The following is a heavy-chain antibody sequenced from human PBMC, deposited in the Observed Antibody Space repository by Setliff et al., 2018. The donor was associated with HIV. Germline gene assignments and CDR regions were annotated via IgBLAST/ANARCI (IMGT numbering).Heavy chain of an antibody. J-gene: IGHJ4*02. D-gene: IGHD5-18*01. Sequence: PGGSLRLSCAASGFTFSSYTMNWVRQAPGKGLEWVSSISTSSSYIYYADSVKGRFTISRDNAKNSLYLQMNSLRAEDTAVYYCARSQGWIQGYWGQGTLVTVSS. CDR1: GFTFSSYT. V-gene: IGHV3-21*01. CDR3: ARSQGWIQGY. CDR2: ISTSSSYI.